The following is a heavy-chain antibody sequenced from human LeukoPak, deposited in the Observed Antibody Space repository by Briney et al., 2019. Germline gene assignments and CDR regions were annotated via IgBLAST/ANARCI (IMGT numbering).Heavy chain of an antibody. V-gene: IGHV4-30-2*01. J-gene: IGHJ4*02. CDR2: IYHSGST. Sequence: PSQTLSLTCAVSGGSISSGGYSWSWIRQPPGKGLEWIGYIYHSGSTYYNPSLKSRVTISVDRSENQFSLKLSSVTAADTAVYYCARVIGNRGVIDYWGQGTLVTVSS. CDR3: ARVIGNRGVIDY. CDR1: GGSISSGGYS. D-gene: IGHD2-21*01.